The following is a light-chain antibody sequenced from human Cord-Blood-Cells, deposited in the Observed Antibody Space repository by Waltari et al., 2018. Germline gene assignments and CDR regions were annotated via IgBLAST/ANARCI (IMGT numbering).Light chain of an antibody. J-gene: IGLJ1*01. V-gene: IGLV3-19*01. CDR2: GKN. Sequence: SSELTQDPAVSVALGQTVRITCQGDSLRSYYASWYQQKPGQAPLLVIYGKNNRPSGIPDRFSGSSSGNTASLTITGAQAEDEADYYCNSRDSSGNYVFGTGTKVTVL. CDR3: NSRDSSGNYV. CDR1: SLRSYY.